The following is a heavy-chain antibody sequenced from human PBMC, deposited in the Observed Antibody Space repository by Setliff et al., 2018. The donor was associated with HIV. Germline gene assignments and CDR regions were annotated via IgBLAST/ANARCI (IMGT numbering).Heavy chain of an antibody. CDR3: VRVATIFSTGPHFDP. D-gene: IGHD3-3*01. V-gene: IGHV3-74*03. Sequence: PGGSLRLSCAASGFTFSNNWIHWVRQTAEKGLVWVSRISPDGSSTMYADSVKGRFTISRDNAKNTVYPQMNSLRAEDTAVYYCVRVATIFSTGPHFDPWGQGTLVTVS. CDR2: ISPDGSST. CDR1: GFTFSNNW. J-gene: IGHJ5*02.